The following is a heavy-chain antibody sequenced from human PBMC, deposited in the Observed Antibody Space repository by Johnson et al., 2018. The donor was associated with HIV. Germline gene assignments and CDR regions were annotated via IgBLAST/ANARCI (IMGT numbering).Heavy chain of an antibody. CDR1: GFTFNSYD. V-gene: IGHV3-13*01. CDR2: IGTAGDT. Sequence: VQLVESGGGLVQPGGSLRLSCAASGFTFNSYDMHWVRQPTGKGLEWVSGIGTAGDTNYSGSVKGRFTIPRDNSKSTLYLQMNSLRAEDTAIYYCAKDPRFSNGGAFDVWGQGTMVTVSS. J-gene: IGHJ3*01. CDR3: AKDPRFSNGGAFDV. D-gene: IGHD3-16*01.